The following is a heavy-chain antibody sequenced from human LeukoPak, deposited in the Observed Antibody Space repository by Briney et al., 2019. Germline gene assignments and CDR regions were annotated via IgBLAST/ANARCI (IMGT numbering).Heavy chain of an antibody. J-gene: IGHJ4*02. V-gene: IGHV4-39*07. Sequence: SETLSLTCTVSGGSISSNSYYWGWIRQPPGKGLEWIGSIYYSGSTYYNPSLKSRVTISVDTSKNQFSLKLSSVTAADTAVYYCASSSATVTTNDYWGQGTLVTVSS. CDR2: IYYSGST. CDR3: ASSSATVTTNDY. CDR1: GGSISSNSYY. D-gene: IGHD4-11*01.